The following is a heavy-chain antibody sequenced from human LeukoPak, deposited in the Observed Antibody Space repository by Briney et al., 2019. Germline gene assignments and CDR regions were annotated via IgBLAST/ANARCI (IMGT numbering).Heavy chain of an antibody. CDR2: IYYSGST. CDR1: GGSISSGGYY. D-gene: IGHD3-22*01. V-gene: IGHV4-31*03. J-gene: IGHJ4*02. Sequence: SETLSLTCTVSGGSISSGGYYWSWIRQHPGKGLEWIGYIYYSGSTYYNPSLKSRVTISVDTSKNLFSLKLSSVTAADTAVYYCARAAGDYYDSSGYYAYYFDYWGQGTLVTVSS. CDR3: ARAAGDYYDSSGYYAYYFDY.